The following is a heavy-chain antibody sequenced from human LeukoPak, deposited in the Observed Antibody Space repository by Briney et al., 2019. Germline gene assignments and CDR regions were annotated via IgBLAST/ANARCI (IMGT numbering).Heavy chain of an antibody. CDR1: GFTFSSYG. V-gene: IGHV3-30*02. CDR2: IRYDGSNK. J-gene: IGHJ4*02. Sequence: GGSLRLSCAASGFTFSSYGMHWVRQAPGKGLEWVAFIRYDGSNKYYADSVKGRFTISRDNSKNTLYLQMNSLRAEDTAVYYCAKSTEYCSSTSCHNLPLDYWGQGTLVTVSS. D-gene: IGHD2-2*02. CDR3: AKSTEYCSSTSCHNLPLDY.